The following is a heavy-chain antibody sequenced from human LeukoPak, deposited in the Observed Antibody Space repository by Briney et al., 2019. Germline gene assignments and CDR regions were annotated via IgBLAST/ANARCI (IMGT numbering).Heavy chain of an antibody. D-gene: IGHD6-19*01. CDR3: ARESSSGWTDLDY. J-gene: IGHJ4*02. V-gene: IGHV1-2*06. CDR2: INPNSGGT. Sequence: ASLKVSCKASGYTFTGYYMHWVRQAPGQGLEWMGRINPNSGGTNYAQKFQGRVTMTRDTSISTAYMEQSRLRSDDTAVYYCARESSSGWTDLDYWGQGTLVTVSS. CDR1: GYTFTGYY.